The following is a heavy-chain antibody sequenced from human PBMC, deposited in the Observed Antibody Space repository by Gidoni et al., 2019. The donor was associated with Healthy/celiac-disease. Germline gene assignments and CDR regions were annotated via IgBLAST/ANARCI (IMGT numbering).Heavy chain of an antibody. CDR3: ARDEGRSSSWLSH. CDR2: ISYDGSNK. D-gene: IGHD6-13*01. Sequence: QVQLVASGGGVVQPGRSLRLSCAASGFTFSSYAMHWVRQAPGKGLEWVAVISYDGSNKYDADSVKGRFTSARDNSKNTLYLQMNSLRAEDTAVYYCARDEGRSSSWLSHWGQGTLVTVSS. J-gene: IGHJ4*02. V-gene: IGHV3-30-3*01. CDR1: GFTFSSYA.